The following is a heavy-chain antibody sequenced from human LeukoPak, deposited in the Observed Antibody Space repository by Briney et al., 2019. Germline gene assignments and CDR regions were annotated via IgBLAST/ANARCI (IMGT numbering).Heavy chain of an antibody. D-gene: IGHD6-19*01. CDR2: TNHSGGT. CDR1: GGSFSSYY. V-gene: IGHV4-34*01. Sequence: SETLSLTCAVYGGSFSSYYWSWIRQPPGKGLEWIGETNHSGGTNYNPSLKSRVTISVDTPKNQFSLKLSSVTAADSAVYYCATERRYSSGRWDYYFDYWGQGTLVTVSS. CDR3: ATERRYSSGRWDYYFDY. J-gene: IGHJ4*02.